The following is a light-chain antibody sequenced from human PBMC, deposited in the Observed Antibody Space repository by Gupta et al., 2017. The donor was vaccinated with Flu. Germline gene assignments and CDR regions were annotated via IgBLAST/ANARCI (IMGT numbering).Light chain of an antibody. J-gene: IGLJ1*01. V-gene: IGLV1-44*01. CDR3: QGWDADSDSGV. CDR1: SSNIGSNT. CDR2: SKS. Sequence: QSVLTQPPSASGTRLQRVTISSSGSSSNIGSNTVNWYQQLPGQAPILIIFSKSQRPSGVPERFSGSKTGNTASLTISGVKAGDEADYYCQGWDADSDSGVFGTGTKVTVL.